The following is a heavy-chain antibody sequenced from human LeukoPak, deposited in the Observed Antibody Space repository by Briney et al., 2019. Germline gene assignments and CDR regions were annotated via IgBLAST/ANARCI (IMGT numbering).Heavy chain of an antibody. Sequence: ASVKVSCKASGYAFTGYYMHWVRQAPGQGLEWMGWINPNSGGTNYAQKFQGRVTMTRDTSISTAYMELSRLRSDDTAVYYCARGGVALSYYGMDVWGQGTTVTVSS. D-gene: IGHD2-8*01. V-gene: IGHV1-2*02. CDR2: INPNSGGT. CDR1: GYAFTGYY. J-gene: IGHJ6*02. CDR3: ARGGVALSYYGMDV.